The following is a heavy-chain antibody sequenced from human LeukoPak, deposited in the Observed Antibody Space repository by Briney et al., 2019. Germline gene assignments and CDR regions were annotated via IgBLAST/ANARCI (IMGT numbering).Heavy chain of an antibody. D-gene: IGHD6-19*01. CDR3: ARTREQWQVLDY. V-gene: IGHV3-30*03. CDR1: GFTFSTYG. CDR2: ISHEGSFQ. J-gene: IGHJ4*02. Sequence: PGGSLRLSCAASGFTFSTYGIYWARQAPGKGLEWVAVISHEGSFQSYADSVRGRFTISRDNSKNMVFLQMNSLSAEDTAVYYCARTREQWQVLDYWGQGTLVTVSS.